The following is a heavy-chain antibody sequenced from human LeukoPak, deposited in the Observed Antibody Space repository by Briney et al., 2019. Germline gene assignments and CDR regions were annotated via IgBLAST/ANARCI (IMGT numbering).Heavy chain of an antibody. CDR1: GFPFRNAW. J-gene: IGHJ6*02. V-gene: IGHV3-15*01. D-gene: IGHD5-24*01. CDR2: IKSNTDEGIT. Sequence: GGSLRLSCAASGFPFRNAWMTWVRQAPGKGLEWVGRIKSNTDEGITDYAEPVTGRFTISRDDSQNTLYLDMNSLLIEDTGVYYCATGGMAVFALYYYYGMDVWGQGTTVTVSS. CDR3: ATGGMAVFALYYYYGMDV.